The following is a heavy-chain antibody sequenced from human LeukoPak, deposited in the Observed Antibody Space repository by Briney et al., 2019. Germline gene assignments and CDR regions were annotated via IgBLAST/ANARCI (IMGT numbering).Heavy chain of an antibody. CDR2: IYTSGST. CDR3: ARSLSIFGVVIPYYYYMDV. Sequence: PSETLSLTCTVSGGSISSGSYYWSWIRQPAGKGLEWIGRIYTSGSTNYNPSLKSRVTISVDTSKNQFSLKLSSVTAADTAVYYCARSLSIFGVVIPYYYYMDVWGKGTTVTVSS. D-gene: IGHD3-3*01. CDR1: GGSISSGSYY. V-gene: IGHV4-61*02. J-gene: IGHJ6*03.